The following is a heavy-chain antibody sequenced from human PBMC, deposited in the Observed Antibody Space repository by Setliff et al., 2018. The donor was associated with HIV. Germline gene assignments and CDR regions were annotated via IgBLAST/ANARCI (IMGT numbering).Heavy chain of an antibody. CDR1: GGSISSSVYY. D-gene: IGHD4-17*01. Sequence: SETLSLTCTVSGGSISSSVYYWGWIRQPPGKGLEWIGNIYYSGSTYYNPSLKSRITISVDTSKNQFSLKLSSVTAADTAVYYCARDRPPSTVDMLGAFDRWGQGTMVTVSS. J-gene: IGHJ3*02. CDR2: IYYSGST. CDR3: ARDRPPSTVDMLGAFDR. V-gene: IGHV4-39*02.